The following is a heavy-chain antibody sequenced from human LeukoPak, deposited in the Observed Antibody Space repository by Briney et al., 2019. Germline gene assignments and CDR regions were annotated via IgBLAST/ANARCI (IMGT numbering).Heavy chain of an antibody. V-gene: IGHV4-39*07. CDR3: ARGPRAAAGNFDY. D-gene: IGHD6-13*01. CDR1: GGSISSSSYY. Sequence: PSETLSLTCTVSGGSISSSSYYWGWIRQPPGKGLEWIGSIYYSGSTYYNPSLKSRVTISVDTSKNQFSLKLSSVTAADTAVYYCARGPRAAAGNFDYWGQGTLVTVSS. J-gene: IGHJ4*02. CDR2: IYYSGST.